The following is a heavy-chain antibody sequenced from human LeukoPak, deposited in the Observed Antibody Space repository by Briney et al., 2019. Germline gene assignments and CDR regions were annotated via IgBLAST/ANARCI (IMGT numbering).Heavy chain of an antibody. V-gene: IGHV4-59*12. Sequence: SETLSLTCTVSGGSISSYYWSWIRQPPGKGLEWIGYIYYSGSTNYNPSLKSRVTISVDTSKNQFSLKLSSVTAADTAVYCCARDGSSWPDYYYYGMDVWGQGTTVTVSS. J-gene: IGHJ6*02. D-gene: IGHD6-13*01. CDR3: ARDGSSWPDYYYYGMDV. CDR2: IYYSGST. CDR1: GGSISSYY.